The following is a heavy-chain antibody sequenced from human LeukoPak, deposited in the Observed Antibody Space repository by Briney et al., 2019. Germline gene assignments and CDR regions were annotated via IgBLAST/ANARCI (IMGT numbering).Heavy chain of an antibody. V-gene: IGHV4-59*01. CDR3: ARASSGWCNWFDP. J-gene: IGHJ5*02. Sequence: SETLSLTCTVSGGSISSYYWSWIRQPPGKGLEWIGYIYYSGSTNYNPSLKSRVTISVDTSKNQFSLKLSSVTAADTAVYYCARASSGWCNWFDPWGQGTLVTVSS. CDR1: GGSISSYY. D-gene: IGHD6-19*01. CDR2: IYYSGST.